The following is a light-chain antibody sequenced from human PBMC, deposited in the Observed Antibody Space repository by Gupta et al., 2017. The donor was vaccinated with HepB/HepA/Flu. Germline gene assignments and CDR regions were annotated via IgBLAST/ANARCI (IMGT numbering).Light chain of an antibody. CDR3: QQDNSYPWT. J-gene: IGKJ1*01. Sequence: DIQNTPSPSTLSSSVGDRVTITCRASQSISSWLGWYQQKPGKAPKPLIYEASSLESGVPSRSSGSGSGTEFTLTISSLQPDDFATYYCQQDNSYPWTFGQGTKVEIK. CDR2: EAS. CDR1: QSISSW. V-gene: IGKV1-5*03.